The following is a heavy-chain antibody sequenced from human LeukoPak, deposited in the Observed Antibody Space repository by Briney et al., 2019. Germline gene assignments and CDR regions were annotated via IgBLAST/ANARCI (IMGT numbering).Heavy chain of an antibody. CDR1: GGFFSGYY. CDR2: IYYSGST. J-gene: IGHJ4*02. CDR3: ARHGSAGVDY. V-gene: IGHV4-34*01. D-gene: IGHD6-19*01. Sequence: ASETLSLTCAVYGGFFSGYYWSWIRQPPGKGLEWIGSIYYSGSTYYNPSLKSRVTISVDTSKNQFSLKLSSVTAADTAVYYCARHGSAGVDYWGQGTLVTVSS.